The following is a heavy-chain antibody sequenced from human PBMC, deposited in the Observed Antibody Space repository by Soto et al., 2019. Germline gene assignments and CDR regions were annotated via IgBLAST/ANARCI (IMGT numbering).Heavy chain of an antibody. CDR2: IIPIFGTA. CDR1: GGTFSSYA. Sequence: QVQLVQSGAEVKKPGSSVKVSCKASGGTFSSYAISWVRQAPGQGLEWMGGIIPIFGTANYAQKFQGRVTITADESTSTAYMELSSLRSEDTAVYYCARYYDFWSGYQQYYYGMDVWGQGTTVTVSS. V-gene: IGHV1-69*01. J-gene: IGHJ6*02. D-gene: IGHD3-3*01. CDR3: ARYYDFWSGYQQYYYGMDV.